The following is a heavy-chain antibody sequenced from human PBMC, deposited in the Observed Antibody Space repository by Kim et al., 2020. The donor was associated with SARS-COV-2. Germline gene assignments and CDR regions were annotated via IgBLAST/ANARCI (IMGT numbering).Heavy chain of an antibody. Sequence: PSLKSQVTISVDTSKNQFSLKLSSVTAADTAVYYCAMVGPGYDFGNYFDYWGQGTLVTVSS. V-gene: IGHV4-39*01. J-gene: IGHJ4*02. CDR3: AMVGPGYDFGNYFDY. D-gene: IGHD5-12*01.